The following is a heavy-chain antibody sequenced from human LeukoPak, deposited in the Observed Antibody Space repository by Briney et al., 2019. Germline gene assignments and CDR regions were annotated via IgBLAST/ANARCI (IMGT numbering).Heavy chain of an antibody. Sequence: ASVKVSCKASGYTFTSYGISWVRQAPGQGLEWMGWISAYNGNTNYAQKLQGRVTMTTDTSTSTAYMELSGLRSDDTAVYYCARGVVAATFYYYMDVWGKGTMVTVSS. CDR3: ARGVVAATFYYYMDV. CDR2: ISAYNGNT. J-gene: IGHJ6*03. V-gene: IGHV1-18*01. D-gene: IGHD2-15*01. CDR1: GYTFTSYG.